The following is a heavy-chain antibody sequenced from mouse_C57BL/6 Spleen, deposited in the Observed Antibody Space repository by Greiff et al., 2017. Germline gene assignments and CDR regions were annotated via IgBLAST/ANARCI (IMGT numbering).Heavy chain of an antibody. Sequence: EVNVVESGGGLVKPGGSLKLSCAASGFTFSSYAMSWVRQTPEKRLEWVATISDGGSYTYYPDNVKVPFTISKDNANNHLYLQMSHLKSEDTAMYYCAAYYSIFFAYWGQGTPVTVSA. CDR2: ISDGGSYT. J-gene: IGHJ3*01. V-gene: IGHV5-4*03. D-gene: IGHD2-5*01. CDR1: GFTFSSYA. CDR3: AAYYSIFFAY.